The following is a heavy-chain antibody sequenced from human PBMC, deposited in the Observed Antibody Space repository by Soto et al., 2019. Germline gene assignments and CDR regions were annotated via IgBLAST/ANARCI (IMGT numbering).Heavy chain of an antibody. CDR1: GGAISSYY. J-gene: IGHJ6*02. V-gene: IGHV4-59*08. CDR3: ARRIQYYYGMDV. D-gene: IGHD5-18*01. Sequence: QVQLQESGPGLVKPSETLSLTCTVSGGAISSYYWTWIRQPPGKGLEWIGYVYNSGNTNYNPSLKSRVTMTVDTSKNQFSLKLSSVTAADTAVYYCARRIQYYYGMDVWGQGTTVTVAS. CDR2: VYNSGNT.